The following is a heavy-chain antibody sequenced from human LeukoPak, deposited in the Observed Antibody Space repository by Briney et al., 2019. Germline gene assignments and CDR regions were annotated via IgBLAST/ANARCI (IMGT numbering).Heavy chain of an antibody. CDR2: ITPKSGDT. V-gene: IGHV1-2*02. CDR1: GYTFSDFY. D-gene: IGHD3-3*02. J-gene: IGHJ4*02. CDR3: ARVRLADERAWAY. Sequence: ASVKVSCKASGYTFSDFYIHWVRQAPGQGLEYVGWITPKSGDTYSPQRFQGGVTMTRDASISTAYMELSSLRSDDTAVYFCARVRLADERAWAYWGQGTLVTVSS.